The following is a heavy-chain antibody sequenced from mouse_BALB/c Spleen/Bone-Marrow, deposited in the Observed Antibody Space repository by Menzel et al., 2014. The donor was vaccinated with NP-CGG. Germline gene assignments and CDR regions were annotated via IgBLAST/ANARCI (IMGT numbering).Heavy chain of an antibody. CDR2: IDPANGNT. Sequence: VQLQRSGAELVKPGASVKLSCTASGFNIKDTYMHWVKQRPEQGLEWVGRIDPANGNTKYDPKFQGKATITADTSSSTAYLQLSSLTSYDTSVYYCARLGLFAYWGQGTLVTVSA. D-gene: IGHD3-1*01. V-gene: IGHV14-3*02. CDR3: ARLGLFAY. CDR1: GFNIKDTY. J-gene: IGHJ3*01.